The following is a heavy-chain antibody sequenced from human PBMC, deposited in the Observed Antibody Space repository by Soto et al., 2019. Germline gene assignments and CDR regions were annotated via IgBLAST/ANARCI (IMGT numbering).Heavy chain of an antibody. D-gene: IGHD6-25*01. V-gene: IGHV1-46*01. J-gene: IGHJ4*02. CDR1: GYKFINHY. Sequence: GASVKVSCKASGYKFINHYMHWVRQVPGVGLEWMGIINPNGGGTDYSQKFRGRVTMTRDTSANTVHMELSSLRSEDTGVYFCARDSSASATSYSFDNWGQGTLVTVSS. CDR2: INPNGGGT. CDR3: ARDSSASATSYSFDN.